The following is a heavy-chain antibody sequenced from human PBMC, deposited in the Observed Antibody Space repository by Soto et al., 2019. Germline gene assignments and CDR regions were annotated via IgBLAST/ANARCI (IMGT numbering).Heavy chain of an antibody. CDR1: GYSFTSQY. CDR3: GREQGLRPGGGGTEPLDI. CDR2: INPNGGST. D-gene: IGHD5-12*01. V-gene: IGHV1-46*01. J-gene: IGHJ3*02. Sequence: QVQLVQSGAEVKKPGASVKISCEASGYSFTSQYVHWVRQAPGQGLEWMGIINPNGGSTTYAQKCQGRVTMTRDRSTSNVYMERGSLTSEDPGVYFWGREQGLRPGGGGTEPLDIWGQGTMVTVAS.